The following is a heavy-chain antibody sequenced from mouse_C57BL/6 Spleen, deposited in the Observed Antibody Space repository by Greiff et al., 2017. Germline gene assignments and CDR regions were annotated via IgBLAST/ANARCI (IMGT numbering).Heavy chain of an antibody. CDR3: TRRGIYYGYLDY. J-gene: IGHJ2*01. Sequence: QVQLQQSGAELVRPGASVTLSCKASGYTFTDYEMHWVKQTPVHGLEWIGAIDPETGGTAYNQKFKGKAILTADKSSSTAYMELRSLTSEDSAVYYGTRRGIYYGYLDYWGQGTTLTVSS. CDR2: IDPETGGT. V-gene: IGHV1-15*01. CDR1: GYTFTDYE. D-gene: IGHD2-2*01.